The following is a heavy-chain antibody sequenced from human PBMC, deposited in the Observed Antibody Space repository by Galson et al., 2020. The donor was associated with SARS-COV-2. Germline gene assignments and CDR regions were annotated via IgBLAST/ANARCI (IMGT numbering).Heavy chain of an antibody. Sequence: GGSLRLSCAASGFTFSSYGLNWVRQATGKGLEWVAVISYDGSDKYYGDSVKGRFTISRDNPKNTLYLQMNSLRVDDMAVYYCARAPSRDFWSSYRWYFDLWGRGTLVTVAS. CDR3: ARAPSRDFWSSYRWYFDL. J-gene: IGHJ2*01. V-gene: IGHV3-33*05. CDR1: GFTFSSYG. D-gene: IGHD3-3*01. CDR2: ISYDGSDK.